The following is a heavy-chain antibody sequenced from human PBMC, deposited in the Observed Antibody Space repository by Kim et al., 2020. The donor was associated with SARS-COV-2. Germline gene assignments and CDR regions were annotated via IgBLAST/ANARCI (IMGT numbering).Heavy chain of an antibody. CDR2: TYYRSKWYS. CDR1: GDSVSSSSTA. D-gene: IGHD6-19*01. Sequence: SQTLSLTCAISGDSVSSSSTAWNWIRQSPSRGLEWLGRTYYRSKWYSDYAQSVKRRITINPDTTNNQFSLQLTSVTPEDTAVYYCARTPTAEGYSSGGPFDSWGQGTLVAVSS. CDR3: ARTPTAEGYSSGGPFDS. J-gene: IGHJ4*02. V-gene: IGHV6-1*01.